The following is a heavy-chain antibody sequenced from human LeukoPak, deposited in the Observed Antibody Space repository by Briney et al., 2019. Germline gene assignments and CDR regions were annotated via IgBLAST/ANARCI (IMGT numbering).Heavy chain of an antibody. CDR3: AESVDSSGWYVFDY. J-gene: IGHJ4*02. CDR2: ISSSSSYI. CDR1: GFTFSSYS. D-gene: IGHD6-19*01. Sequence: GSLRLSCAASGFTFSSYSMNWVRQAPGKVLEWVSSISSSSSYIYYADSVKGRFTISRDNAKNSLYLQMNSLRAEDTAVYYCAESVDSSGWYVFDYWGQGTLVTVSS. V-gene: IGHV3-21*01.